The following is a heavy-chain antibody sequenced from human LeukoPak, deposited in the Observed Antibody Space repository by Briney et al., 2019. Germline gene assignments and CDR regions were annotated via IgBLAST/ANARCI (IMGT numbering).Heavy chain of an antibody. CDR3: ARAQYYYDSSGYYLYFDY. J-gene: IGHJ4*02. Sequence: SETLSLTCAVYGGSFSGYYWSWIRQHPGKGLEWIGYIYYSGSTYYNPSLKSRVTISVDTSKNQFSLKLSSVTAADTAVYYCARAQYYYDSSGYYLYFDYWGQGTLVTVSS. V-gene: IGHV4-31*11. CDR2: IYYSGST. CDR1: GGSFSGYY. D-gene: IGHD3-22*01.